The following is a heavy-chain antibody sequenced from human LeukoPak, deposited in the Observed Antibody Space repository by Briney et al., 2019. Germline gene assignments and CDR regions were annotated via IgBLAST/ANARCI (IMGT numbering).Heavy chain of an antibody. D-gene: IGHD1-1*01. CDR2: ISYTGST. V-gene: IGHV4-59*01. CDR1: DASISSFF. CDR3: ARVQRHDRPGRVLNWFDP. J-gene: IGHJ5*02. Sequence: PSETLSLTCTVSDASISSFFWSWIRQPPGKGLEWIGDISYTGSTKYSPSLKSRVTISLDTSKNQFSLKLTSVTAADTAVYYCARVQRHDRPGRVLNWFDPWSQGTLVTVSS.